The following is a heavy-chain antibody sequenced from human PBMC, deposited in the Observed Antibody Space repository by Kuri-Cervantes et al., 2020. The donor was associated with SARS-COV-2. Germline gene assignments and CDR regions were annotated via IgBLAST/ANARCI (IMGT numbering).Heavy chain of an antibody. CDR1: GYTFTSYA. Sequence: ASVKVSCKASGYTFTSYAMHWVRQAPGQRLERMGWINAGNGNTNYAQKLQGRVTMTTDTSTSTAYMELSSLRSEDTAVYYCARDGPPYCSGGSCYSGFDYWGQGTLVTVSS. D-gene: IGHD2-15*01. CDR3: ARDGPPYCSGGSCYSGFDY. CDR2: INAGNGNT. J-gene: IGHJ4*02. V-gene: IGHV1-3*01.